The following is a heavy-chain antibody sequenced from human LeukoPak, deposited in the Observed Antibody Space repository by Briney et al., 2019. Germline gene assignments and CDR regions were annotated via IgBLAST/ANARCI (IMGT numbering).Heavy chain of an antibody. CDR2: IIPIFGTA. Sequence: ASVKVSCKASGGTFSSYAISWVRQAPGQGLEWVGGIIPIFGTANYAQKFRGRVTITADKSTSTAYMELSSLRSEDTAVYYCARDLTGYSSGWYYFDYWGQGTLVTVSS. CDR1: GGTFSSYA. J-gene: IGHJ4*02. V-gene: IGHV1-69*06. CDR3: ARDLTGYSSGWYYFDY. D-gene: IGHD6-19*01.